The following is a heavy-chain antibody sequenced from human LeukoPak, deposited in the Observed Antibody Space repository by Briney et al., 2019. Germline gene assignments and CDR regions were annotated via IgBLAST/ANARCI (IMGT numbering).Heavy chain of an antibody. CDR1: GFTFSSYS. V-gene: IGHV3-48*02. Sequence: PGGSLRLSCAASGFTFSSYSMNWVRQAPGKGLEWVPYISSSSSTTYYADSVKGRFTISRDNAKNSLYLQMNSLRDEDTAVYYCARGGSSGSRNFDYWGQGTLVTVSS. J-gene: IGHJ4*02. D-gene: IGHD6-19*01. CDR2: ISSSSSTT. CDR3: ARGGSSGSRNFDY.